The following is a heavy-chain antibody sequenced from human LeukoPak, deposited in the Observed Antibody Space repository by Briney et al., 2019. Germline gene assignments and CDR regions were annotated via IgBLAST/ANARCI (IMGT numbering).Heavy chain of an antibody. CDR3: ATTQWLVDAFDI. V-gene: IGHV3-23*01. J-gene: IGHJ3*02. D-gene: IGHD6-19*01. CDR1: GFTFSSYA. Sequence: GGSLRLSCAASGFTFSSYAMSWVRQALGKGLEWVSTISESGANTHYAASVKGRFTISRDDSKNTLYVQMNSLRVEDTAIYYCATTQWLVDAFDIWGQGTMVTVSS. CDR2: ISESGANT.